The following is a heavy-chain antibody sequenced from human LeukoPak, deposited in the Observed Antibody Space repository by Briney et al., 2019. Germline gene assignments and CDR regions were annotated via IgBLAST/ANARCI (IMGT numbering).Heavy chain of an antibody. D-gene: IGHD3-22*01. CDR3: ARALYDSSGYYFDY. Sequence: GGSLRLSCAASGFTFSTYNMNWVRQAPGKGLEWVSSISGSSIYINYADSVKGRFTISSDNAKNSLYLQMNSLRAEDTAVYYCARALYDSSGYYFDYWGQGTLVTVSS. J-gene: IGHJ4*02. CDR2: ISGSSIYI. CDR1: GFTFSTYN. V-gene: IGHV3-21*01.